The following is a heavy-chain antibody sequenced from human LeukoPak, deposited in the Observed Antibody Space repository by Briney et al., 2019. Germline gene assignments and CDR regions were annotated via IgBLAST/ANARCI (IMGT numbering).Heavy chain of an antibody. CDR2: IYTSGST. Sequence: SETLSLTCTVSGGPLSSSYYWSWIRQPAGKGLEWIGRIYTSGSTNYNPSLKSRVTISVDTSKNQFSLKLSSVAAADTAVYYCARGRGYSYPNWFDPWGQGTLVTVSS. CDR3: ARGRGYSYPNWFDP. J-gene: IGHJ5*02. D-gene: IGHD5-18*01. CDR1: GGPLSSSYY. V-gene: IGHV4-61*02.